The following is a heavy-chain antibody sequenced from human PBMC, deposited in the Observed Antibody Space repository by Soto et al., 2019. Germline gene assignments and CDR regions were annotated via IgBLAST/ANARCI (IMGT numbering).Heavy chain of an antibody. CDR1: GYSFITHW. J-gene: IGHJ4*02. CDR2: INPADSDI. D-gene: IGHD3-22*01. V-gene: IGHV5-51*01. CDR3: KRPQSSGWYDY. Sequence: GESLKISCKGSGYSFITHWIAWVRQMPGGGLEWMGIINPADSDIRYSPSFQGQVTISVDKSINTAYLQWSSLTASDTATYYCKRPQSSGWYDYWGQGTLVTVSS.